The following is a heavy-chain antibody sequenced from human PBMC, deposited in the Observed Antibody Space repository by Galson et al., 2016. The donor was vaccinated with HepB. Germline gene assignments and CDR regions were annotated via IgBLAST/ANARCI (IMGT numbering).Heavy chain of an antibody. CDR2: ISGDGGTT. CDR1: GFKLRKHA. Sequence: SLRLSCAASGFKLRKHAMSWVRQAPGKGLEWVSGISGDGGTTSYADSVKGRFTISRDNSKSTAYLQMNSLRAEDTAVYYCAKKDVALGNAMDVWGQGTTVTVSS. V-gene: IGHV3-23*01. CDR3: AKKDVALGNAMDV. D-gene: IGHD2-15*01. J-gene: IGHJ6*02.